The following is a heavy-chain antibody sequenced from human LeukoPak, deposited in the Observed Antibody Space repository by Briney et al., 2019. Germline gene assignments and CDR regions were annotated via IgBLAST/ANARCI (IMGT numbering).Heavy chain of an antibody. Sequence: SQTLSLTCAISGDSVSSNSAAWNWIRQSPSRGLEWLGRTYYRSKWYNDYAVSVKSRITINPDTSKNQFSLQLNSVTPEDTAVYYCARDGLQDLYSGYNWFDPWGQGTLVTVSS. D-gene: IGHD5-12*01. CDR1: GDSVSSNSAA. CDR2: TYYRSKWYN. J-gene: IGHJ5*02. V-gene: IGHV6-1*01. CDR3: ARDGLQDLYSGYNWFDP.